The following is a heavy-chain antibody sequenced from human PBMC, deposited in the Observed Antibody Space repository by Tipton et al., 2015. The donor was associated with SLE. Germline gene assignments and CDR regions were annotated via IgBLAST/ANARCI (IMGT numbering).Heavy chain of an antibody. CDR1: GYSFTSYW. CDR3: ASPSPYCSSTSCYYDY. D-gene: IGHD2-2*01. Sequence: QLVQSGAEVKKPGESLRISCKGSGYSFTSYWISWVRQMPGKGLEWMGRIDPSDSYTNYSPSFQGHVTISADKSISTAYLQWSSLKASDTAMYYCASPSPYCSSTSCYYDYWGQGTLVTVSS. J-gene: IGHJ4*02. V-gene: IGHV5-10-1*01. CDR2: IDPSDSYT.